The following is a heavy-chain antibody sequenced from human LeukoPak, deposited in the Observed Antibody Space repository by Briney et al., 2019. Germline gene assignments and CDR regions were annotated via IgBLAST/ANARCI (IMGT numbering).Heavy chain of an antibody. D-gene: IGHD3-3*01. V-gene: IGHV1-18*01. J-gene: IGHJ4*02. CDR3: ARDLRGITIFGVVIPLGYFDY. Sequence: ASVKVSCKASGYTFTSYGISWVRQAPGQGLEWMGWISAYNGNTSYAQKLQGRVTMTTDTSTSTAYMELRSLRSDDTAVYYCARDLRGITIFGVVIPLGYFDYWGQGTLVTVSS. CDR2: ISAYNGNT. CDR1: GYTFTSYG.